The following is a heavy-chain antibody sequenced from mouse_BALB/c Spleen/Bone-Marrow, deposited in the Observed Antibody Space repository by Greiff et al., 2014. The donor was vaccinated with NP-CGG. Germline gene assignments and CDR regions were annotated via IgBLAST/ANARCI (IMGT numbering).Heavy chain of an antibody. V-gene: IGHV3-1*02. Sequence: VQLQQSGPDLVEPSQSLSLTCTVTGYSITSDYSWHWIRQFPGNKLEWMGYIHYSGTTVYNPSLKSRISITRDTSNNQFFLQLNSLTTEDTATYYCARFAGTPYTMDYWGQGTSVTVSS. J-gene: IGHJ4*01. CDR1: GYSITSDYS. D-gene: IGHD4-1*01. CDR3: ARFAGTPYTMDY. CDR2: IHYSGTT.